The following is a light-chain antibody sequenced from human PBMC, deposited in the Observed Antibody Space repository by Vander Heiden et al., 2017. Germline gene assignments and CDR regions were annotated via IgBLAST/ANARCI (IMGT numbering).Light chain of an antibody. V-gene: IGLV2-14*03. CDR2: DVS. Sequence: KAPELMIYDVSTRPSGVSNRFSGSKSGNTASLTISGLQAEDEADYYCSAYTSSHTFVFGGGTKLTVL. J-gene: IGLJ3*02. CDR3: SAYTSSHTFV.